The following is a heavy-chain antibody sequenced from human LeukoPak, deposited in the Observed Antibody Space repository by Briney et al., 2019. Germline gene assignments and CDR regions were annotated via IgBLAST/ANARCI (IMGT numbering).Heavy chain of an antibody. D-gene: IGHD3-9*01. CDR3: VRHPTSFDWFRD. Sequence: SVKVSCKASGATFSTDAINWVRQAPGQGLQWMGRIIPILATTYAPLFEDRLTITADKTTNTAYMELRSLTSDDTATYFCVRHPTSFDWFRDWGQGTLVTVSS. V-gene: IGHV1-69*04. CDR1: GATFSTDA. CDR2: IIPILAT. J-gene: IGHJ4*02.